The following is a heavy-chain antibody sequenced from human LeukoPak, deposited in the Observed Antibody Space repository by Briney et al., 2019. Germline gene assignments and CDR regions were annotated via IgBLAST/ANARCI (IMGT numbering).Heavy chain of an antibody. Sequence: GGSLRLSCAVSGLLFSDAWMSWVRQAPGKGLEWVGRIKGRTDRETTDFAAPVKGRFTISRDDSQNTLHLQMNSLRTEDTAVYYCTYMTTVFTVDFWGQGTLVTVSS. J-gene: IGHJ4*02. CDR1: GLLFSDAW. V-gene: IGHV3-15*01. CDR2: IKGRTDRETT. CDR3: TYMTTVFTVDF. D-gene: IGHD4-17*01.